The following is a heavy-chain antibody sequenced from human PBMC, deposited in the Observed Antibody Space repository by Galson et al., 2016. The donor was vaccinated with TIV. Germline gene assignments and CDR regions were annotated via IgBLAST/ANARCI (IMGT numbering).Heavy chain of an antibody. D-gene: IGHD2-21*02. Sequence: ETLSLTCTVSGGSISSYHWTWIRQPPGKGLEWIGYIYYTGSTTYNPSLKSRVTISLDTSKTHFSLKLTSVTAADTAAYYCARDSVTYPRTLEYWGQGTLVTVSS. V-gene: IGHV4-59*01. CDR1: GGSISSYH. CDR2: IYYTGST. CDR3: ARDSVTYPRTLEY. J-gene: IGHJ4*02.